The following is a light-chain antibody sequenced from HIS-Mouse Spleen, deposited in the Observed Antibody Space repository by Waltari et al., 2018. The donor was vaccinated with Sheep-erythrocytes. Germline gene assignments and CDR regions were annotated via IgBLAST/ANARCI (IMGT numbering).Light chain of an antibody. Sequence: QSALTQPASVSGSPGQSITISCTGTSSDVGGYNYVSWYQQHPGKAPKLIIYEVSNRPSGVSNRFSGSKSGNTASLTISGLQAEDEADYYCCSYAGSYNHVFATGTKVTVL. CDR3: CSYAGSYNHV. J-gene: IGLJ1*01. V-gene: IGLV2-14*01. CDR1: SSDVGGYNY. CDR2: EVS.